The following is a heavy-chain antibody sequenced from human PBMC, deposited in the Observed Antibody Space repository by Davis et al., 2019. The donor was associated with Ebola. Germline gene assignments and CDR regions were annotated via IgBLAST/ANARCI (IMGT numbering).Heavy chain of an antibody. J-gene: IGHJ4*02. CDR1: GGSISSGGYY. Sequence: SETLSLACTVSGGSISSGGYYWSWIRQHPGKGLEWIGYIYYSGSTYYNPSLKSRVTISVDTSKNQFSLKLSSVTAADTAVYYCAREGRDGDFGYWGQGTLVTVSS. CDR3: AREGRDGDFGY. CDR2: IYYSGST. D-gene: IGHD4-17*01. V-gene: IGHV4-31*03.